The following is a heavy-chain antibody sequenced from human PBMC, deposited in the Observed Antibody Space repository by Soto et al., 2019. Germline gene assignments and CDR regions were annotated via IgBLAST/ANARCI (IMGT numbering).Heavy chain of an antibody. V-gene: IGHV1-18*04. J-gene: IGHJ5*02. Sequence: QVQLVQSGAEVKKPGASVKVSCKASGYTFTSYGISWVRKAPGQGLEWMGWISAYNGNTNYAQKLQGRVTMTTDTATSTAYMELRSLRSDDTAVYYCAIGGGYYDFWSGLGNWFDPWGQGTLVTVSS. CDR2: ISAYNGNT. CDR3: AIGGGYYDFWSGLGNWFDP. CDR1: GYTFTSYG. D-gene: IGHD3-3*01.